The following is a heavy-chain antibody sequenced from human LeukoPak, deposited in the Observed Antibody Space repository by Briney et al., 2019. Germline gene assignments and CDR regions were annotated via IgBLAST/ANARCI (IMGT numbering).Heavy chain of an antibody. CDR3: ARNADTYGHGDWFDP. CDR2: INPNSGGT. D-gene: IGHD5-18*01. V-gene: IGHV1-2*02. Sequence: ASVKVSCKASGYTFTGYYMHWVRQAPGQGLEWMGWINPNSGGTNYAQTFQGRVTMTRDTSINTAYMELSRLRSDDTAVYYCARNADTYGHGDWFDPWGQGTLVTVSS. J-gene: IGHJ5*02. CDR1: GYTFTGYY.